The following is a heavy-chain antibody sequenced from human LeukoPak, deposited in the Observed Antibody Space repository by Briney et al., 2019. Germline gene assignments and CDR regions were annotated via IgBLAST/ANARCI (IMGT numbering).Heavy chain of an antibody. CDR1: GFTFSSYA. CDR2: ISGSGGST. V-gene: IGHV3-23*01. Sequence: GGSLRLSCAASGFTFSSYAMSWVRQAPGKGLEWVSAISGSGGSTYYADSAKGRFTISRDNSKNTLYLQMNSLRAEDTAVYYCARNPTGSGWYNYYYYYMDVWGKGTTVTVSS. D-gene: IGHD6-19*01. J-gene: IGHJ6*03. CDR3: ARNPTGSGWYNYYYYYMDV.